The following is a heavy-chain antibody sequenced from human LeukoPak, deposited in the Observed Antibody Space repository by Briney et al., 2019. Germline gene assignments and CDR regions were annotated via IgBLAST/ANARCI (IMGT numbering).Heavy chain of an antibody. Sequence: PGGSLRLSCAASGFTFSNYWMHWVRQAPGKGLVWVSRMNSDGSTTAYADSVKGRFTISRDNAKNTLYLQMNSLRADDTAVYYCARDPNSGWGFDYFSTRDDYWGQGTLVTVSS. V-gene: IGHV3-74*01. CDR1: GFTFSNYW. D-gene: IGHD6-19*01. J-gene: IGHJ4*02. CDR3: ARDPNSGWGFDYFSTRDDY. CDR2: MNSDGSTT.